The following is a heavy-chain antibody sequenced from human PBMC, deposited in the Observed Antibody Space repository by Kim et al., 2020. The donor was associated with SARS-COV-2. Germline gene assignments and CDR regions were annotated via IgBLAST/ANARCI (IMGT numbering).Heavy chain of an antibody. Sequence: ASVKVSCKASGYTFTSYDINWVRQATGQGREWMGWMNPNSGNTGYEQKFQGRVTMTRNTSISTAYMELSSLRTEDTAVYYCSRTRNDYGDYAFHFWVQGTLVTLSS. J-gene: IGHJ4*02. CDR3: SRTRNDYGDYAFHF. D-gene: IGHD4-17*01. CDR2: MNPNSGNT. V-gene: IGHV1-8*01. CDR1: GYTFTSYD.